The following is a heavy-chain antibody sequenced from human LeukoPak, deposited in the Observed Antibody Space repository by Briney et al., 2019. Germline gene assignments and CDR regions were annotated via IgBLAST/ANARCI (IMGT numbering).Heavy chain of an antibody. D-gene: IGHD2-2*01. CDR1: GSPFPSYG. CDR3: ARARMVGVPAAPYWFDP. Sequence: GAPVKVPFKAFGSPFPSYGFSWGRTAPGQGLGWMGWVRVYNGNTNYAQKLQGRVTMTTDTSTSTAYMELRSLRSDDTAVYYCARARMVGVPAAPYWFDPWGQGTLVTVSS. V-gene: IGHV1-18*01. J-gene: IGHJ5*02. CDR2: VRVYNGNT.